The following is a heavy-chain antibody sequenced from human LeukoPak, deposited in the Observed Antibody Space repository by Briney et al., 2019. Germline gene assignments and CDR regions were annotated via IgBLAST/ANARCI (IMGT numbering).Heavy chain of an antibody. CDR3: AKGQSLAVAGMIY. CDR2: ISGSGGST. V-gene: IGHV3-23*01. J-gene: IGHJ4*02. Sequence: AGGSLRLSCAASGFTFSSYAMSWVRQAPGKGLEWVSAISGSGGSTYYADSVKGRFTISRDNSKNTLYLQMSSLRAEDTAVYCCAKGQSLAVAGMIYWGQGTLVTVSS. D-gene: IGHD6-19*01. CDR1: GFTFSSYA.